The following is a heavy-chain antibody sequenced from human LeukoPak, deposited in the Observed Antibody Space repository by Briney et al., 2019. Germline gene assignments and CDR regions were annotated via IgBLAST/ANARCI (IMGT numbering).Heavy chain of an antibody. CDR2: IKSDGSET. Sequence: GGSLRLSCAASGFTFSSYWMHWVRQAPGKGLMWVSRIKSDGSETSYADSVKGRFTISRDNARNTLYLQMNSLRPEDTAIYYCASDRVFYGLDVWGQGTTVTVSS. CDR3: ASDRVFYGLDV. CDR1: GFTFSSYW. J-gene: IGHJ6*02. V-gene: IGHV3-74*01.